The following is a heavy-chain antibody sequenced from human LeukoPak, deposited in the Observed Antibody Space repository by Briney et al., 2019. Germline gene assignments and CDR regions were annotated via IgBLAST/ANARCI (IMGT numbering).Heavy chain of an antibody. CDR2: IYYSGST. J-gene: IGHJ4*02. Sequence: LETLSLTCTVSGGSISSSSYYWGWIRQPPGKGLEWIGSIYYSGSTYYNPSLKSRVTISVDTSKNQFSLKLSSVTAADTAVYYCARNSGSYYWNFDYWGQGTLVTVSS. V-gene: IGHV4-39*01. CDR1: GGSISSSSYY. D-gene: IGHD1-26*01. CDR3: ARNSGSYYWNFDY.